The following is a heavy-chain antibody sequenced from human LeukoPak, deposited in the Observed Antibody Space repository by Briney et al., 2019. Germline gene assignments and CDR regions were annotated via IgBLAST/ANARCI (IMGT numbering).Heavy chain of an antibody. CDR1: GYSFTSYW. J-gene: IGHJ1*01. Sequence: GESLQISSQGSGYSFTSYWIGWVRQMPGKGLEWLGIIYPGDSDTRYSPSFQGQVTISADKSISTAYLQWSSLKASDTAMYYCARGLGFTVGDFPRWGQGTLVTVSS. CDR3: ARGLGFTVGDFPR. CDR2: IYPGDSDT. V-gene: IGHV5-51*01. D-gene: IGHD3-16*01.